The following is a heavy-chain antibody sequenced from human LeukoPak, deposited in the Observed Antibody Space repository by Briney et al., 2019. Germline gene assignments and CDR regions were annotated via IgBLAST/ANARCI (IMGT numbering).Heavy chain of an antibody. CDR1: GGSISSSYY. CDR3: AIPFLAPAFDI. J-gene: IGHJ3*02. CDR2: IYYSGST. Sequence: SETLSLTCTVSGGSISSSYYWGWIRQPPGKGLEWIGSIYYSGSTYYNPSLKSRVTISVDTSKNQFSLKLSSVTAADTAVYYCAIPFLAPAFDIWGQGTMVTVSS. V-gene: IGHV4-39*01. D-gene: IGHD3-3*02.